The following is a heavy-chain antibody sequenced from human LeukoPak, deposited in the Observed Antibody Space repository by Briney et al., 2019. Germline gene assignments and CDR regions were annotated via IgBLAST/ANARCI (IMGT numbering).Heavy chain of an antibody. Sequence: SVKVSCKTFGGTFSSNAISWVRQAPGQGLEWMGGIMPILDTANYAQKFQGRVTITADESTSTAYMELSSLRSEDTAVYYCARMGDYDPYYYFDYWGQGTLVTVSS. CDR2: IMPILDTA. D-gene: IGHD4-17*01. CDR1: GGTFSSNA. J-gene: IGHJ4*02. V-gene: IGHV1-69*13. CDR3: ARMGDYDPYYYFDY.